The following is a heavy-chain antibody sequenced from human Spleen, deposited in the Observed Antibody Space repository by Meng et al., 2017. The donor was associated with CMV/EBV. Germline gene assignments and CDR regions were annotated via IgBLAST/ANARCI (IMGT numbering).Heavy chain of an antibody. D-gene: IGHD3-10*01. Sequence: SETLSLTCSVSGGSISSSGYYWGWIRRPPGKGLEWMGSISYGGSTYYNPSLKSRVTISGDTSKNQFSLRLSSVTAADTAVYYCARGRRNYYGSGSWFDPWGQGTLVTVSS. V-gene: IGHV4-39*01. CDR3: ARGRRNYYGSGSWFDP. J-gene: IGHJ5*02. CDR2: ISYGGST. CDR1: GGSISSSGYY.